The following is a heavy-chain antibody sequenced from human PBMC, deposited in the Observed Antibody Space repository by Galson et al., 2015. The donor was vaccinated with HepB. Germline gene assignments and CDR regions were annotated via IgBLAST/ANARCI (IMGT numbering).Heavy chain of an antibody. Sequence: SVKVSCKASGYSFAIYAIHWVRQAPGQRLEWMGWVSGGDGDTKYSQKFRGRVTITRDTSARTAYMDLSSLRSEDTAVYYCVRVPGIEDSSGYYLDYWGQGTLVTVSS. CDR1: GYSFAIYA. CDR3: VRVPGIEDSSGYYLDY. V-gene: IGHV1-3*01. D-gene: IGHD6-19*01. CDR2: VSGGDGDT. J-gene: IGHJ4*02.